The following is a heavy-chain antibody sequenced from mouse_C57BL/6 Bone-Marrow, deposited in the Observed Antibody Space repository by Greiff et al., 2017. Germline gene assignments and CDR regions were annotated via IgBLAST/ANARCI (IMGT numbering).Heavy chain of an antibody. CDR2: INPNNGGT. D-gene: IGHD1-1*01. J-gene: IGHJ2*01. CDR1: GYKFTDYY. V-gene: IGHV1-26*01. CDR3: ARSYGSIYWDFYYCDY. Sequence: EVQLQQSGPALVKPGASVKISCKASGYKFTDYYMNWVKQSHGKSLEWIGDINPNNGGTSYNQQFHGKATLHLDKSSSTAYMELLSLPSEDSAVYYCARSYGSIYWDFYYCDYWGQGTTLTVSS.